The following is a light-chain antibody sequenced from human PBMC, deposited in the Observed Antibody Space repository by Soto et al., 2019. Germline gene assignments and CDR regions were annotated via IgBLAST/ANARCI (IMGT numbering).Light chain of an antibody. J-gene: IGKJ2*01. CDR3: QQYHSNPST. V-gene: IGKV4-1*01. CDR1: QSLYNSNNLNY. Sequence: DIVMTQSPDSLAVSLGGRATINCKSSQSLYNSNNLNYLAWYQQKPGQPPKLLLYWASTRESGVPDRFSGCGSGTDFTLTISSLQAADVAVYYCQQYHSNPSTFGQGTKLEIK. CDR2: WAS.